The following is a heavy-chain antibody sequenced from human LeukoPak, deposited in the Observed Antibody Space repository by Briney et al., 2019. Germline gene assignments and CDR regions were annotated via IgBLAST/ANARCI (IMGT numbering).Heavy chain of an antibody. CDR1: GFTFSNYE. CDR3: ARKDSTKRTIYYSYYMDV. J-gene: IGHJ6*03. V-gene: IGHV3-48*03. CDR2: INRCGSPV. Sequence: GGSLRLSCAASGFTFSNYEMNWVRQAPGKGLEWVSYINRCGSPVYYADSVKGRFTISRDNAKNSLYLQMNSLRAEDTAVYYCARKDSTKRTIYYSYYMDVWGKGTTVTVSS. D-gene: IGHD1-1*01.